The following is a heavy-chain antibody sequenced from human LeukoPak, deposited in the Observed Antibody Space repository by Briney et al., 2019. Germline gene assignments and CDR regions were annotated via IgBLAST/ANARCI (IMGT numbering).Heavy chain of an antibody. Sequence: GGSLRLSCVASGVTLSNYAMSWARQAPGKGLEWVANIKQDGSEKDYVDSVKGRFTISRDNAKNSLYLQMNSLRAEDTALHYCARYCGGDCYGMDVWGQGTTVTVSS. CDR2: IKQDGSEK. J-gene: IGHJ6*02. D-gene: IGHD2-21*01. V-gene: IGHV3-7*01. CDR3: ARYCGGDCYGMDV. CDR1: GVTLSNYA.